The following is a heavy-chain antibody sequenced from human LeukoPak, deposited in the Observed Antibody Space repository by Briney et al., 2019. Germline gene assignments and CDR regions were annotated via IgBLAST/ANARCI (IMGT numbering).Heavy chain of an antibody. D-gene: IGHD6-13*01. CDR1: GFTFSSYE. Sequence: GGSLRLSCAASGFTFSSYEMNWVRQAPGKGLEWVSAISGGSRIIYYGVSVKGRFTISRDNSKNTVYLQMHSLRAEDTAVYYCAKNAAAGPCYDYWGRGTLVTVSS. V-gene: IGHV3-23*01. CDR2: ISGGSRII. J-gene: IGHJ4*02. CDR3: AKNAAAGPCYDY.